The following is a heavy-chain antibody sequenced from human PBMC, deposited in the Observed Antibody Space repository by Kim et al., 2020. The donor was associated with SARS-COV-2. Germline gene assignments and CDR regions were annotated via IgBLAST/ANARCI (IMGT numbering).Heavy chain of an antibody. CDR3: VRDPGDY. Sequence: GGSLRLSCAASGFTFGSYWMTWVRQAPWKGLEWVATINKGRSDKYCLDSVKGRFTISRDNAKNSLYLQMNSLAAEDTALYYCVRDPGDYWGLGTLVPVSS. CDR1: GFTFGSYW. J-gene: IGHJ4*02. D-gene: IGHD7-27*01. V-gene: IGHV3-7*01. CDR2: INKGRSDK.